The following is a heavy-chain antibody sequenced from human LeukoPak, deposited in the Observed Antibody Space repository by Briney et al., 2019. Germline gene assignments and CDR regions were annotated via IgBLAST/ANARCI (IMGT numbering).Heavy chain of an antibody. Sequence: PSETLSLTCTVSGGSVSSYYWSWLRQPPGKGLEWIGYIYNSESTNYNSSLKSRVTMSVDTSKNQFFLKLSSVAAADTAVYYCARFHSGPSGWYVLWYFDLWGRGTLVTASS. CDR2: IYNSEST. CDR3: ARFHSGPSGWYVLWYFDL. CDR1: GGSVSSYY. D-gene: IGHD6-19*01. J-gene: IGHJ2*01. V-gene: IGHV4-4*09.